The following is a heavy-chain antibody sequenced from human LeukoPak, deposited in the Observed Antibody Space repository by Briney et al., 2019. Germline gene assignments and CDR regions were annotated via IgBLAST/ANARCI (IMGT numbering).Heavy chain of an antibody. J-gene: IGHJ4*02. CDR3: ARDASTRCYLCEVDY. CDR1: GFTFSDYS. CDR2: ISASSNYI. Sequence: GGSLRLSCAASGFTFSDYSMNWVRQAPGKGLEWVSSISASSNYIYYADSVKGRFTISRDNAKNSLYLQMSSLRAEDTAVYYCARDASTRCYLCEVDYWGQGTLVTVSS. D-gene: IGHD2-2*01. V-gene: IGHV3-21*01.